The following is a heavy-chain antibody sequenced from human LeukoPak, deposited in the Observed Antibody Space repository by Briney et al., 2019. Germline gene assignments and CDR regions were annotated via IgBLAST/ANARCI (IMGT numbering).Heavy chain of an antibody. CDR1: GGSISSGGYS. J-gene: IGHJ5*02. CDR2: IYHSGST. V-gene: IGHV4-30-2*01. Sequence: SETLSLTCAVSGGSISSGGYSWSWIRQPPGKGLEWIGYIYHSGSTYYNPSLKSRVTISVDRSKNQFSLKLSSVTAADTAVYYCARRGYDFNWFDPWGQGTLVTVSS. D-gene: IGHD5-12*01. CDR3: ARRGYDFNWFDP.